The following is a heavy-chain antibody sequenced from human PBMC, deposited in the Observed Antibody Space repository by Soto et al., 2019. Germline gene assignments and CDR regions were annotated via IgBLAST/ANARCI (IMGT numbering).Heavy chain of an antibody. Sequence: PGGSLRLSCAASGFTVSSNYMSWVRQAPGKGLEWISIIYSAGNTYYADSVKGRFTISRDNSKNTLYLQMNSLRDEDTAVYYCAKDEYYYSRSGYYIFDSWGQGTLVTVSS. V-gene: IGHV3-53*05. J-gene: IGHJ4*02. CDR3: AKDEYYYSRSGYYIFDS. D-gene: IGHD3-22*01. CDR1: GFTVSSNY. CDR2: IYSAGNT.